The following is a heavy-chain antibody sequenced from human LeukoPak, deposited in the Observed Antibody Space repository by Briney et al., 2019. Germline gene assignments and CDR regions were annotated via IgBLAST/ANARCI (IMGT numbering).Heavy chain of an antibody. CDR1: GGSISSGDYY. CDR3: AREARITIFGVVIQDDY. J-gene: IGHJ4*02. D-gene: IGHD3-3*01. CDR2: IYYSGST. Sequence: PSQTLSLTCTVSGGSISSGDYYWSWIRQPPGKGLEWIGSIYYSGSTYYNPSLKSRVTISVDTSKNQFSLKLSSVTAADTAVYYCAREARITIFGVVIQDDYWGQGTLVTVSS. V-gene: IGHV4-39*02.